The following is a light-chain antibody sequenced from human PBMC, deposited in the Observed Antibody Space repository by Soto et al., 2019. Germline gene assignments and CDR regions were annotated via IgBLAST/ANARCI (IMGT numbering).Light chain of an antibody. Sequence: IVMTHSPATLSVSPGDGATLSVRASHSVSSNLAWYQQRPGQAPRLLISGASTRATGIPARFSGSGSGTEFTLTISSLQSADFGVYYCQQYHNWPQTFGQGTKVDIK. V-gene: IGKV3-15*01. J-gene: IGKJ1*01. CDR1: HSVSSN. CDR2: GAS. CDR3: QQYHNWPQT.